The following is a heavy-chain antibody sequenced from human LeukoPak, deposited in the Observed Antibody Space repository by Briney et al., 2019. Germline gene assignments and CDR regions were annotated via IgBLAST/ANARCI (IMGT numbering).Heavy chain of an antibody. Sequence: VSVKVSCKASGYTFTGYYMHWVRQAPGQGLEWMVWINPNSGGTNYAQKFQGRVTMTRDTSISTAYMELSRLRSDDTAVYYCARDGDCSGGSCYSDVGRDAFDIWGQGTMVTVSS. CDR2: INPNSGGT. D-gene: IGHD2-15*01. V-gene: IGHV1-2*02. CDR3: ARDGDCSGGSCYSDVGRDAFDI. J-gene: IGHJ3*02. CDR1: GYTFTGYY.